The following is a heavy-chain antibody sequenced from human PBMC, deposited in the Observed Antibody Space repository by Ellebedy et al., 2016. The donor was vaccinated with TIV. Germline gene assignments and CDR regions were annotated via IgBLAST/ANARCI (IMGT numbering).Heavy chain of an antibody. CDR2: ISADNGNT. CDR3: ARSKGFGELLYFDT. J-gene: IGHJ4*02. V-gene: IGHV1-18*04. Sequence: ASVKVSCKASGYPFANYIISWVRQAPGQGLEWMAWISADNGNTKYAKKFQDRVTMTTDTSTTTAYMELRGLSADDTAVYYCARSKGFGELLYFDTWGQGALVTVSS. CDR1: GYPFANYI. D-gene: IGHD3-10*01.